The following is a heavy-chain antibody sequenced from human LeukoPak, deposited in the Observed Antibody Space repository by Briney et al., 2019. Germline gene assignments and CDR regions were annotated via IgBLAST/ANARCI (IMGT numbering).Heavy chain of an antibody. CDR1: GFTFSSYA. D-gene: IGHD3-10*01. CDR2: ISGSDGST. J-gene: IGHJ3*02. Sequence: GGSLRLSCAASGFTFSSYAMSWVRQAPGKGLEWVSAISGSDGSTYYADSVKGRFTISRDNSKNTLYLQMNSLRAEDTAVYYCAKDTGNYYGSGTTHDAFDIWGQGTMVTVSS. CDR3: AKDTGNYYGSGTTHDAFDI. V-gene: IGHV3-23*01.